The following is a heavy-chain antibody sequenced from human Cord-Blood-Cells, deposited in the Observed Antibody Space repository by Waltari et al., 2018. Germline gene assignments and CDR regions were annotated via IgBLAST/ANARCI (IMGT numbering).Heavy chain of an antibody. Sequence: QLQLQESGPGLVKPSETLSLTCTVSGGSISSSSYYWGWIRQPPVKGLEWIGSIYYSGSTYYNPSLKSRVTISVDTSKNQFSLKLSSVTAADTAVYYCARQPSSGWYYYYYGMDVWGQGTTVTVSS. D-gene: IGHD6-19*01. CDR1: GGSISSSSYY. J-gene: IGHJ6*02. CDR2: IYYSGST. CDR3: ARQPSSGWYYYYYGMDV. V-gene: IGHV4-39*01.